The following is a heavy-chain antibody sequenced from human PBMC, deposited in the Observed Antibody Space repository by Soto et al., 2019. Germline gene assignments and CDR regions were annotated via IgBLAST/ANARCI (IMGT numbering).Heavy chain of an antibody. V-gene: IGHV5-10-1*01. CDR2: IDPSDSYT. CDR3: ARQGGYCSGGSCYGYWFDP. CDR1: GYSFTSYW. D-gene: IGHD2-15*01. Sequence: GESLKISCKGSGYSFTSYWISWVRQMPGKGLEWMGRIDPSDSYTNCSPSFQGHVTISADKSTSTAYLQWSSLKASDTAMYYCARQGGYCSGGSCYGYWFDPWGQGTLVTVSS. J-gene: IGHJ5*02.